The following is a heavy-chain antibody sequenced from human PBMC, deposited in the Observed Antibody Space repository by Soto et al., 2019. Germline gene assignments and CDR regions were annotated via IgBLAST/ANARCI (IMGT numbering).Heavy chain of an antibody. Sequence: SETLSLTCAVGGWSFGEYYWSWIRQPPGKGLEWIGEINQSGTTHYNPSLKRRLNITIDTSKNQFSLKLTPVTAADTATYYCARDIITVIGGQIYYYFGMDVWGQGTTVTVSS. V-gene: IGHV4-34*01. CDR1: GWSFGEYY. D-gene: IGHD3-10*01. CDR3: ARDIITVIGGQIYYYFGMDV. CDR2: INQSGTT. J-gene: IGHJ6*02.